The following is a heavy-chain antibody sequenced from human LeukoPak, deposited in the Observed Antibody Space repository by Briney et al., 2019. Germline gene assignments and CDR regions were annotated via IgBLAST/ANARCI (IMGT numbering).Heavy chain of an antibody. CDR3: ARQVTAARSYYYYMDV. CDR1: GYSISSGYY. CDR2: IYHSGST. Sequence: SETLSLTCAVSGYSISSGYYWGWIRQPPGKGLEWIGSIYHSGSTYYNPSLKSRVTISVDTSKNQFSLKLSSVTAADTAVYCCARQVTAARSYYYYMDVWGKGTTVTVSS. V-gene: IGHV4-38-2*01. D-gene: IGHD6-6*01. J-gene: IGHJ6*03.